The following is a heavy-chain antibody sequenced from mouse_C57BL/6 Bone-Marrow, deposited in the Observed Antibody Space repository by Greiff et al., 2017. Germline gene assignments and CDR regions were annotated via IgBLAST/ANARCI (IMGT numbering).Heavy chain of an antibody. CDR2: IDPSDSYT. V-gene: IGHV1-50*01. J-gene: IGHJ1*03. CDR3: ARDGDGYYLPGV. D-gene: IGHD2-3*01. Sequence: QVQLKQPGAELVKPGASVKLSCKASGYTFTSYWMQWVKQRPGQGLEWIGEIDPSDSYTNYNQKFKGKATLTVDTSSSTAYMQLSSLTSEDSAVYYCARDGDGYYLPGVWGTGTTVTVSS. CDR1: GYTFTSYW.